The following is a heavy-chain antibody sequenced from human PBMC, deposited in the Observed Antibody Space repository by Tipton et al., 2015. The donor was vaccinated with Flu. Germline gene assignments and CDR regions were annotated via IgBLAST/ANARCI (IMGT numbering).Heavy chain of an antibody. D-gene: IGHD2-21*02. J-gene: IGHJ6*02. V-gene: IGHV4-31*03. CDR2: IHYSGRT. CDR1: GDSISNDAFY. Sequence: TLSLTCSLSGDSISNDAFYWSWIRQHPGKGLEFIGYIHYSGRTYYNPPLKSRITISVDTSKNQVSLKLSSVSAADTAVYFCARLPCGGDCFSDYYYGMDVWGQGTTVTVSS. CDR3: ARLPCGGDCFSDYYYGMDV.